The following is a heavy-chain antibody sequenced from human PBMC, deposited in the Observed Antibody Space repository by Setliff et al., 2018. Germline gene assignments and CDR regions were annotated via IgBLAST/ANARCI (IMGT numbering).Heavy chain of an antibody. CDR2: IYHSGST. D-gene: IGHD3-22*01. J-gene: IGHJ4*02. CDR1: GGSISSGDYY. V-gene: IGHV4-39*07. Sequence: PSETLSLTCTVSGGSISSGDYYWSWIRQPPGKGLEWIGSIYHSGSTYYNPSLKSRVTISVDTSKNQFSLKLSSVTAADTAVYYCARESRYYYDNLGTLDYWGQGTLVTVSS. CDR3: ARESRYYYDNLGTLDY.